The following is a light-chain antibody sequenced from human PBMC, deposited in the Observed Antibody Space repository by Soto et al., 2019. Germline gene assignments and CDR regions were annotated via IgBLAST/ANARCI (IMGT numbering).Light chain of an antibody. CDR2: LGS. J-gene: IGKJ1*01. CDR3: MQALQTPRT. V-gene: IGKV2-28*01. Sequence: DIVMTQSPLSLPVTPGEPASISCRSSQSLLHSNGYNYLDWYLQKPRQSPQLLIYLGSNRAPGVPDRFSGSGSGTDFTLRISRVDAEDVGVYYCMQALQTPRTFGQGTKVEIK. CDR1: QSLLHSNGYNY.